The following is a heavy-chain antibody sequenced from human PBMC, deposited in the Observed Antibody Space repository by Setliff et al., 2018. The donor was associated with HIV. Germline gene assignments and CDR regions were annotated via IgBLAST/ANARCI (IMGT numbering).Heavy chain of an antibody. Sequence: SETLSLTCVVYGGSYSGYYYSWIRQPPGKGLEWIGETNHSGSTNYHASLKSRVTISLETSKNQFSLKLSSVTAADTAVYYCATSVSAKENWLDPWGLGTLVTVSS. D-gene: IGHD6-19*01. CDR2: TNHSGST. J-gene: IGHJ5*02. CDR1: GGSYSGYY. CDR3: ATSVSAKENWLDP. V-gene: IGHV4-34*01.